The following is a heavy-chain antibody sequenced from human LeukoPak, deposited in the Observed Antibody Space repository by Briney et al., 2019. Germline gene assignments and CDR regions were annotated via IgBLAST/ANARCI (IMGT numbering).Heavy chain of an antibody. D-gene: IGHD3-16*02. J-gene: IGHJ4*02. CDR1: GFAVSSNY. V-gene: IGHV3-23*01. Sequence: PGGSLRLSCAASGFAVSSNYMSWVRQAPGRGLEWVSGTCGSGGCTYYADSVKGRFTISRDNSKNTLYLQMNSLRVEDTAVYYCASTPFYDYVWGSYRYRGLFDNWGQGTLVSVSS. CDR2: TCGSGGCT. CDR3: ASTPFYDYVWGSYRYRGLFDN.